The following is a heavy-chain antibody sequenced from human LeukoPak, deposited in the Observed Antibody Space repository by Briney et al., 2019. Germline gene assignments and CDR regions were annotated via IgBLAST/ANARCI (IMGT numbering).Heavy chain of an antibody. CDR2: IYYSGST. J-gene: IGHJ4*02. D-gene: IGHD4-17*01. CDR1: GGSISSYY. V-gene: IGHV4-59*01. Sequence: SETLSLTCTVSGGSISSYYWRWIRQPPGKGLEWIGYIYYSGSTNYNPSLKSRVTISVDTSKNQFSLKLSSVTAADTAVYYCARNYGGSFDYWGQGTLVTVSS. CDR3: ARNYGGSFDY.